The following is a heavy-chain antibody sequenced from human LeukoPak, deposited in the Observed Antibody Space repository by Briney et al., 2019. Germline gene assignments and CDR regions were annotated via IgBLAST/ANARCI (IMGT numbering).Heavy chain of an antibody. J-gene: IGHJ4*02. CDR2: INPNSGGT. CDR1: GYTFTGYY. CDR3: APGSGGSWGIIDY. D-gene: IGHD2-15*01. Sequence: ASVKVSCKASGYTFTGYYMHWVRQAPGQGLEWMGWINPNSGGTNYAQKFQGGVTMTRDTSISTAYMELSRLRSDDTAVYYCAPGSGGSWGIIDYWGQGTLVTVSS. V-gene: IGHV1-2*02.